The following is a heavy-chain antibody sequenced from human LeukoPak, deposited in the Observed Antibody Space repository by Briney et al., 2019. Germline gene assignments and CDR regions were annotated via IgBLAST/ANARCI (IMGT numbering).Heavy chain of an antibody. CDR1: GGSISSNSYY. V-gene: IGHV4-39*01. CDR3: ARHGHMDV. J-gene: IGHJ6*03. CDR2: IYYSGST. Sequence: PSETLSLTCAVSGGSISSNSYYWGWIRQPPGKGLEWIGSIYYSGSTYYNPSLKSRVTISVDTSKNQFSLKLSSVTAADTAVYYCARHGHMDVWGKGTTVTISS.